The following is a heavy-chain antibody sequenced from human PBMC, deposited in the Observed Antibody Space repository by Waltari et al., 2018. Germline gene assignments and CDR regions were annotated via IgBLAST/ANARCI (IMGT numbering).Heavy chain of an antibody. CDR1: GFTFSSYG. CDR2: ISYDGSNK. CDR3: AKLTAAGTDAFDI. V-gene: IGHV3-30*18. D-gene: IGHD2-15*01. J-gene: IGHJ3*02. Sequence: QVQLVESGGGVVQPGRSLRLSCAASGFTFSSYGMHWVRQAPGKGLEWVAVISYDGSNKYYADSVKGRFTISRDNSKNTLYLQMNSLRAEDTAVYYCAKLTAAGTDAFDIWGQGTMVTVSS.